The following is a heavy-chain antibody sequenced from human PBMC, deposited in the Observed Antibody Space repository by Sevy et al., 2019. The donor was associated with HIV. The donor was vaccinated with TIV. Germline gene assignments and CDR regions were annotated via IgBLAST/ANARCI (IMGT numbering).Heavy chain of an antibody. J-gene: IGHJ4*02. CDR3: ARVGVFEKSESQYRFMDY. CDR2: INQDGSKI. CDR1: GFTFTTYW. Sequence: GGSLRLSCAASGFTFTTYWMTWVRQAPGKGLEGVANINQDGSKINYVDSVKGRFIISRDNAKKSLYVQMNSLRADDTAVYYCARVGVFEKSESQYRFMDYWGQGTLVIVSS. V-gene: IGHV3-7*01. D-gene: IGHD6-6*01.